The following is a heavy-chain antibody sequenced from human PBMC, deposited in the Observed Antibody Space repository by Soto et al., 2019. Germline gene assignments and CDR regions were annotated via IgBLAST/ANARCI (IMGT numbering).Heavy chain of an antibody. D-gene: IGHD3-16*01. CDR2: ISDDGSRT. J-gene: IGHJ5*01. Sequence: EVQLLESGGGLVQPGGSLRLSCAASGFTFNTFEMSWVRQAPGRGLEWVSFISDDGSRTYYADAVKGRFTISRDNSKYTLYLQMNSLTVEDTAVYAWVKGGWLDFWGQGTLVTVSS. CDR3: VKGGWLDF. V-gene: IGHV3-23*01. CDR1: GFTFNTFE.